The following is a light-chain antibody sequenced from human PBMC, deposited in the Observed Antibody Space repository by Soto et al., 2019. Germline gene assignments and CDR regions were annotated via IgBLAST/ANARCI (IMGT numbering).Light chain of an antibody. CDR2: SNN. CDR1: SSNIGSNY. J-gene: IGLJ3*02. CDR3: AAWDDTLNGQV. V-gene: IGLV1-47*02. Sequence: QSVLTQPPSASGTPGQRVTISCSGSSSNIGSNYVYWYQQLPGTAPKLLIYSNNQRPSGVPDRFSGSKSGTSASLAISGLRSEDEATYYCAAWDDTLNGQVFGGGTKLTVL.